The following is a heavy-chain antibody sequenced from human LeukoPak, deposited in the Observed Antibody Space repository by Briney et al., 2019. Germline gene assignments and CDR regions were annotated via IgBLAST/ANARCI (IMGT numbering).Heavy chain of an antibody. J-gene: IGHJ4*02. Sequence: SETLSLTCTVSGGSISSSSYYWGWIRQPPGKGLEWIGSIYYSGSTYYNPSLKSRVTISVDTSKNQFSLKLSSVTAADTAVYYCARTRECSGGSCSDYWGQGTLVTVSS. CDR3: ARTRECSGGSCSDY. V-gene: IGHV4-39*01. CDR2: IYYSGST. CDR1: GGSISSSSYY. D-gene: IGHD2-15*01.